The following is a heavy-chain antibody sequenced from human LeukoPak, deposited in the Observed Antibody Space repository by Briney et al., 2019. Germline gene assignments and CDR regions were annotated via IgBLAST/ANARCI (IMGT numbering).Heavy chain of an antibody. CDR3: ARVRAVAGTYWFDP. J-gene: IGHJ5*02. CDR2: ISAYNGNT. CDR1: GYTFTSYG. Sequence: ASVKVSFKASGYTFTSYGISWVRQAPGQGLEWMGWISAYNGNTNYAQKLQGRVTMTTDTSTSTAYMELRSLRSDDTAVYYCARVRAVAGTYWFDPWGQGTLVTVSS. D-gene: IGHD6-19*01. V-gene: IGHV1-18*01.